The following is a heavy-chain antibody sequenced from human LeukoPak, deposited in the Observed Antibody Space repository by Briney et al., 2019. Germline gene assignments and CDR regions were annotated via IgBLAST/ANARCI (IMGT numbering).Heavy chain of an antibody. J-gene: IGHJ4*02. CDR1: GFTFSSYG. CDR3: AKEGYYDSSGYYSRGVFDY. V-gene: IGHV3-33*06. CDR2: IWYDGSNK. Sequence: GRSLRLSCAASGFTFSSYGMHWVRQAPGKGLEWVAVIWYDGSNKYYADSVKGRFTISRDNSKNTLYLQMNSLRAEDTAVYYCAKEGYYDSSGYYSRGVFDYWGQGTLVTVSS. D-gene: IGHD3-22*01.